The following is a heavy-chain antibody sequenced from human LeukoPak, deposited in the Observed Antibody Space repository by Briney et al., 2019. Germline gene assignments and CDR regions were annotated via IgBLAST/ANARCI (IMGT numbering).Heavy chain of an antibody. CDR3: ARAVQLWSTLDY. CDR2: INPSGGNT. CDR1: GYTFTSYY. D-gene: IGHD5-18*01. Sequence: ASVKVSCKASGYTFTSYYMHWVRQAPGQGLEWMGTINPSGGNTNYAQKFQGRVTMTRDTSTSTVYMELSSLGSEDTAVYYCARAVQLWSTLDYWGQGTLVTVSS. J-gene: IGHJ4*02. V-gene: IGHV1-46*01.